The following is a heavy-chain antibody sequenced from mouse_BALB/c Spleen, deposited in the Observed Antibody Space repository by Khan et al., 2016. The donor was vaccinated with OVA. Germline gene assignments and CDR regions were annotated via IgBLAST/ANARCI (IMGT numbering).Heavy chain of an antibody. D-gene: IGHD1-1*01. CDR1: RYTFTDYV. CDR2: IYPGSGRT. Sequence: QVQLQQSGPELVKPGASVKMSCKASRYTFTDYVISWVKQRTGQGLEWIGEIYPGSGRTYYNERFKGKATLTADKSSNTAYMQLSSLTSEDSAVDFCARSYDGAWFAYWGQGTPVTVSA. J-gene: IGHJ3*01. V-gene: IGHV1-81*01. CDR3: ARSYDGAWFAY.